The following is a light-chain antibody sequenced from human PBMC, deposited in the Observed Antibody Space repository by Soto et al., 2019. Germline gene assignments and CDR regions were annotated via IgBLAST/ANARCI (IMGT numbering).Light chain of an antibody. CDR2: DAS. Sequence: TQSPSSLSASVGDRATITCRASQGVSSYLAWYQQKPGQAPKLLIYDASTRDSGIPARFSGSGSGTEFTLTISSLQSEYFAVYYCQQYNSWPWTFGQGTKVDIK. CDR3: QQYNSWPWT. V-gene: IGKV3-15*01. J-gene: IGKJ1*01. CDR1: QGVSSY.